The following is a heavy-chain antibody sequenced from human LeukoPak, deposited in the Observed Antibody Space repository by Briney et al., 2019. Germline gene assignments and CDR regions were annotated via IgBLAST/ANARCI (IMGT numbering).Heavy chain of an antibody. D-gene: IGHD6-6*01. CDR2: IKQDGSES. V-gene: IGHV3-7*01. Sequence: PGGSLRLSCAASGFTFSSYWMSWVRQAPGKGLEWVANIKQDGSESYYVDSVKGRFTISRDNAKNSLYLQMNSLRVEDTAVYYCAREYSSSGGRFDYWGQGTLVTVSS. CDR3: AREYSSSGGRFDY. CDR1: GFTFSSYW. J-gene: IGHJ4*02.